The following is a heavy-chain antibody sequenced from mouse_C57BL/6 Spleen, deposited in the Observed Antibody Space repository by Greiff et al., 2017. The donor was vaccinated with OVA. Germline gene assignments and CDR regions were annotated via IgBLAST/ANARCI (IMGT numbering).Heavy chain of an antibody. D-gene: IGHD1-1*01. J-gene: IGHJ1*03. CDR3: ARWHYYGSSYGWYFDV. V-gene: IGHV1-55*01. Sequence: VQLQQSGAELVKPGASVKMSCKASGYTFTSYWITWVKQRPGQGLEWIGDIYPGSGSTNYNEKFKSKATLTVDTSSSTAYMQLSSLTSEDSAVYYCARWHYYGSSYGWYFDVWGTGTTVTVSS. CDR1: GYTFTSYW. CDR2: IYPGSGST.